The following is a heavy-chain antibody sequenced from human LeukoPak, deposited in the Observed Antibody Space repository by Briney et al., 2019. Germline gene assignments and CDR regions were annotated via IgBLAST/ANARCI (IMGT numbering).Heavy chain of an antibody. CDR1: GFTFSTYG. D-gene: IGHD3-10*01. CDR3: AKNPTAVYGPSPPYYYYMDV. V-gene: IGHV3-23*01. CDR2: ISGSGGST. Sequence: PGGSLRLSCTASGFTFSTYGMSWVRQAPGKGLEWVSAISGSGGSTYYADSVKGRFTISRDNAKNTVYLQMNSLRAEDTAVYYCAKNPTAVYGPSPPYYYYMDVWGKGTTVTVSS. J-gene: IGHJ6*03.